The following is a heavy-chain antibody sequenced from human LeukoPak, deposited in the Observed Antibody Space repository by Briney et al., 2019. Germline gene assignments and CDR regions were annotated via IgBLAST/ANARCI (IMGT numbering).Heavy chain of an antibody. D-gene: IGHD3-22*01. CDR2: ISSSGSTI. V-gene: IGHV3-11*01. CDR1: GFTFSDYY. CDR3: ARDLGYYYDSSGYTPGDY. Sequence: PGGSLRLSCAASGFTFSDYYMSWIRQAPGKGLEWVSYISSSGSTIYYADSVKGRFTISRDNAKNSLYLQMNSLRAEDTAVYYCARDLGYYYDSSGYTPGDYWGQGTLVTVSS. J-gene: IGHJ4*02.